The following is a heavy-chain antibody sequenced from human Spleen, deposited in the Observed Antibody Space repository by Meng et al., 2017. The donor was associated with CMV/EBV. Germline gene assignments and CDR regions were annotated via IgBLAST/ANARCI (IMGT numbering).Heavy chain of an antibody. D-gene: IGHD3-10*01. J-gene: IGHJ5*02. Sequence: GQGLVKPSETCALTSAANGGSFSGYYWSWIRQPPGEGLEWIGEINHSGSTNYNPSLKSRVTISVDTSKNQFSLKLSSVTAADTAVYYCARGGSMVRGVIFNWFDPWGQGTLVTVSS. CDR1: GGSFSGYY. V-gene: IGHV4-34*01. CDR3: ARGGSMVRGVIFNWFDP. CDR2: INHSGST.